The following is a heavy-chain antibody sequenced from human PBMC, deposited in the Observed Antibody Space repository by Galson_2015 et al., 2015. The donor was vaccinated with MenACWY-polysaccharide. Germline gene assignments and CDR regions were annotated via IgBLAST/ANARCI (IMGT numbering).Heavy chain of an antibody. CDR1: GFRFSGYG. CDR2: IWPDGSKT. J-gene: IGHJ4*02. CDR3: ARDYVGTYGGSGGAKDY. Sequence: SLRLSCAASGFRFSGYGMHWVRPAPGKGLEWVAVIWPDGSKTYYADSVKGRFTISRDNSRNTLYLQTNSLRVEDTAMYYCARDYVGTYGGSGGAKDYWGQGTQVTVSS. V-gene: IGHV3-33*01. D-gene: IGHD4-23*01.